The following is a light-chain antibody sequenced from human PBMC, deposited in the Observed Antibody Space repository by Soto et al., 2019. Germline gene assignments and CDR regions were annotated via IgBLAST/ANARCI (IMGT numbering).Light chain of an antibody. Sequence: DIQMTQSPSTLSTSVGDSVTITCRASQAISSGLAWYQQKPGKAPKLLIYKASRLENGVPSRFGGSGSGTEFTLTITSLQPDDFATYYCHQYHSFSWTFGQGTKVEIK. V-gene: IGKV1-5*03. CDR2: KAS. CDR3: HQYHSFSWT. CDR1: QAISSG. J-gene: IGKJ1*01.